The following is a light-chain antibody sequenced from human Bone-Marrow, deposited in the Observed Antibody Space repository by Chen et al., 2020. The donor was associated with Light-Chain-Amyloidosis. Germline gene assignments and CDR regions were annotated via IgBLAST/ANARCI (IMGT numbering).Light chain of an antibody. J-gene: IGLJ1*01. CDR3: SSFTSSSSYV. Sequence: QSALTQPASGSGPPGQSITIHCTVTSGAVRTYNYVSWYQQHPGKAPQVMIYAVSNRPSGVSIRFSASKSGNAAFLTISGLQAEDEADYYYSSFTSSSSYVFGPGTNVTVL. CDR2: AVS. V-gene: IGLV2-14*01. CDR1: SGAVRTYNY.